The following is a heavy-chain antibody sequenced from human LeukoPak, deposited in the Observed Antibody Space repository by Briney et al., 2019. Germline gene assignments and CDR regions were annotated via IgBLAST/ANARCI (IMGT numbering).Heavy chain of an antibody. CDR3: ARDPAVAAPFWFDP. Sequence: GASVNVSCKASGYTFTSYGISWVRQAPGQGLEWMGWISAYNGNTNYAQKLQGRVTMTTDTSTSTAYMELRSLRSDDTAVYYCARDPAVAAPFWFDPWGQGTLVTVSS. V-gene: IGHV1-18*01. J-gene: IGHJ5*02. CDR2: ISAYNGNT. D-gene: IGHD6-19*01. CDR1: GYTFTSYG.